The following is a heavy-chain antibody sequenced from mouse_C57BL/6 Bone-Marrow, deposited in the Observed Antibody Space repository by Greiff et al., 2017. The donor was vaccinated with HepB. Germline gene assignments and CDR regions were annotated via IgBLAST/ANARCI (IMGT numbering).Heavy chain of an antibody. CDR1: GFSLTSYG. D-gene: IGHD2-2*01. Sequence: VQLQQSGPGLVQPSQSLSITCTVSGFSLTSYGVHWVRQSPGKGLEWLGVIWSGGSTDYNAAFISRLSISKDNSKSQVFFKMNSLQADDTAIYYCASYYGYDERFAYWGQGTLVTVSA. CDR3: ASYYGYDERFAY. V-gene: IGHV2-2*01. J-gene: IGHJ3*01. CDR2: IWSGGST.